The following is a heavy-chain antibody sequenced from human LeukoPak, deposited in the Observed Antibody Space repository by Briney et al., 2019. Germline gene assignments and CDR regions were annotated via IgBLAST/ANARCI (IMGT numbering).Heavy chain of an antibody. V-gene: IGHV3-66*01. J-gene: IGHJ5*02. CDR1: GFTVSSNY. CDR3: ARGVAAAGPYNWFDP. CDR2: IYSGGST. D-gene: IGHD6-13*01. Sequence: GGSLRLSCAASGFTVSSNYMSWVRQAPGKGLEWVSVIYSGGSTYYAESVKGRFTISRDNSKNTLYLQMNSLRAEDTAVYYCARGVAAAGPYNWFDPWGQGTLVTVSS.